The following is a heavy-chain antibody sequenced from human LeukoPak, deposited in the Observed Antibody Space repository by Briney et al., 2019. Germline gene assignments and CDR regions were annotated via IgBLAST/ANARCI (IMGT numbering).Heavy chain of an antibody. Sequence: GGSLRLSCAASGFTFITYGMHWVRQAPGKGLEWVAVIWYDGSMEYYADSVKGRFTISRDNSKNTLYLQMNSLRAEDTAVYYCARELETAMVFDFWGQGTLVTVSS. V-gene: IGHV3-33*01. D-gene: IGHD5-18*01. CDR2: IWYDGSME. CDR1: GFTFITYG. CDR3: ARELETAMVFDF. J-gene: IGHJ4*02.